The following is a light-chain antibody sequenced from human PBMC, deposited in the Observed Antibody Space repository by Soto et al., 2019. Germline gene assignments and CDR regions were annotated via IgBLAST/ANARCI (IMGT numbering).Light chain of an antibody. V-gene: IGKV1-5*03. Sequence: DIQMTQSPSTLSASVGDRVTITCRASQSIDTWLAWYQQKPGKAPKLLIYKASFLESGVPSRFSGSGSGTEFILTISSLQPDDFATYYCQQYKTYSGTFGQGTKVDI. CDR1: QSIDTW. CDR2: KAS. J-gene: IGKJ1*01. CDR3: QQYKTYSGT.